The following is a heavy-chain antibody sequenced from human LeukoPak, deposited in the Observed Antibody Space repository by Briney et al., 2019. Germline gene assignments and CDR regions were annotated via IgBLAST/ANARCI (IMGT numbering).Heavy chain of an antibody. J-gene: IGHJ5*01. CDR2: ILNDGTWE. Sequence: GGSLRLSCAASGFTYSDYGMHWVRQAPGRGLEWVAFILNDGTWEYYPDSVKGRLTISRDNSRKTLCLQMNSVRLEDTAIYYCAKGGGISHNWFDSWGQGTLVTVSS. D-gene: IGHD3-10*01. CDR1: GFTYSDYG. CDR3: AKGGGISHNWFDS. V-gene: IGHV3-30*02.